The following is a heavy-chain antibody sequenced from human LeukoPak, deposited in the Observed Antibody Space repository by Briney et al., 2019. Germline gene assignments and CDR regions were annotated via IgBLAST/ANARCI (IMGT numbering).Heavy chain of an antibody. D-gene: IGHD1-1*01. V-gene: IGHV4-59*01. Sequence: SETLSLTCAVYGGSFSGYYWSWIRQPPGKGLEWIGYIYYSGSTNCNPSLKSRVTMSVDTSKNQFSLKLSSVTAADTAVYYCARGRTGTTTRWFDPWGQGTLVTDSS. J-gene: IGHJ5*02. CDR3: ARGRTGTTTRWFDP. CDR2: IYYSGST. CDR1: GGSFSGYY.